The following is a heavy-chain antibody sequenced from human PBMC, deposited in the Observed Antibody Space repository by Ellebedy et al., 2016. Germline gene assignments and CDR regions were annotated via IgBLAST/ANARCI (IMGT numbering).Heavy chain of an antibody. CDR2: IKQDGTEK. CDR1: GFTFSSYW. CDR3: ARALVRVVVVPAAIRAFYYYYNGMDV. Sequence: GGSLRLSCAASGFTFSSYWMSWVRQAPGKGLEWVANIKQDGTEKYYVDSVKGRFTISRDNAKNSLYLQINSLRAEDTAVYFCARALVRVVVVPAAIRAFYYYYNGMDVWGQGTTVTVSS. D-gene: IGHD2-2*01. J-gene: IGHJ6*02. V-gene: IGHV3-7*02.